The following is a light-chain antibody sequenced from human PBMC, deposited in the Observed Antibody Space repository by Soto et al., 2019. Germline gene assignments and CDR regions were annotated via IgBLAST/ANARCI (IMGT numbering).Light chain of an antibody. Sequence: EIVMTQSPATLSVSPGEGATLSCRASKSVSSNLAWYQQKPGQAPRLLIYGASTRATGIPARFSGSGSGTEFTLTISILQSEDFAVYYCQHYNNWPRTFGQGTKVEIK. CDR2: GAS. V-gene: IGKV3-15*01. CDR1: KSVSSN. J-gene: IGKJ1*01. CDR3: QHYNNWPRT.